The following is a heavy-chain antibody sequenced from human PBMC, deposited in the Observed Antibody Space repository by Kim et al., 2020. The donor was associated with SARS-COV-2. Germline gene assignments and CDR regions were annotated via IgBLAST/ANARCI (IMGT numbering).Heavy chain of an antibody. J-gene: IGHJ4*02. CDR1: GFTFIGSA. Sequence: GGSLRLSCTTSGFTFIGSAMSWVRQAPGKGLELVSSIDSSDCTTSYVDSVTVRSTISRDNSKNTLYLQMSTLRADDTAASYGRNGGWGSICDHWGQGTLV. D-gene: IGHD3-10*01. CDR3: RNGGWGSICDH. CDR2: IDSSDCTT. V-gene: IGHV3-23*01.